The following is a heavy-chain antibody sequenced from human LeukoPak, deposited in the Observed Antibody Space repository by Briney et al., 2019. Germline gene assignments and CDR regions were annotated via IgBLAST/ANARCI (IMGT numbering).Heavy chain of an antibody. J-gene: IGHJ4*02. CDR1: GFTFSNYW. Sequence: PGGSLRLSCAASGFTFSNYWMSGVRQAPGKGLEWVANIKQDGTQKFYVDSVKGRFTISRDNAKNSLYLQMNSLRAEDTAVYYCARDRWGYSYGGDWGRGILVTVSS. CDR2: IKQDGTQK. V-gene: IGHV3-7*01. CDR3: ARDRWGYSYGGD. D-gene: IGHD5-18*01.